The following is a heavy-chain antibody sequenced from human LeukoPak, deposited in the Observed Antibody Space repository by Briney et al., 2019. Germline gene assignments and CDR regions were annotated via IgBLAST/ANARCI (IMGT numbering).Heavy chain of an antibody. Sequence: PGRSPRLSCAASGFTFSSYAMHWVRQAPGKGLEWVAVISYDGSNKYYADSVKGRFTISRDNSKNTLYLQMNSLRAEDTAVYYCARPHHRGSNYGYYYYYYMDVWGKGTTVTVSS. CDR2: ISYDGSNK. CDR1: GFTFSSYA. V-gene: IGHV3-30*04. J-gene: IGHJ6*03. CDR3: ARPHHRGSNYGYYYYYYMDV. D-gene: IGHD4-11*01.